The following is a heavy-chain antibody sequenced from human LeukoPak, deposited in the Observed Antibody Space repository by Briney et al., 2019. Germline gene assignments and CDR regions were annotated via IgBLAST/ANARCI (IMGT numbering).Heavy chain of an antibody. CDR2: IIPIFGTA. V-gene: IGHV1-69*13. D-gene: IGHD1-7*01. CDR1: GGTFSSYA. J-gene: IGHJ6*03. CDR3: ARADVTGTTVAYYYMDV. Sequence: ASVKVSCKASGGTFSSYAISWVRQAPGQGLEWMGGIIPIFGTANYAQKFQGRVTITADESTSTAYMELSSLRSEDTAVYYCARADVTGTTVAYYYMDVWGKGTTVTVSS.